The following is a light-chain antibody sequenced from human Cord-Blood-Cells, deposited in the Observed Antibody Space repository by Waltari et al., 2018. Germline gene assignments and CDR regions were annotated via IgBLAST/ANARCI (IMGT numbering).Light chain of an antibody. V-gene: IGKV1-39*01. CDR3: QQSYSTPFT. J-gene: IGKJ3*01. CDR1: QSISSY. Sequence: FQMTQSPSSLSASVGDRVTITCRASQSISSYLNGYQQKPGKAPKLLIYAASSLQSGVPSRFSGSGSGTDFTLTISSLQPEDFATYYCQQSYSTPFTFGPGTKVDIK. CDR2: AAS.